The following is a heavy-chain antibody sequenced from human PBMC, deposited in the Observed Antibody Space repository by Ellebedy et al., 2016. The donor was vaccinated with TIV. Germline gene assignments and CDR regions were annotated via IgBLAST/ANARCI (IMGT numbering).Heavy chain of an antibody. CDR1: GFPFDSYV. CDR3: ARALNHVDTVSTAPLDC. D-gene: IGHD5/OR15-5a*01. Sequence: GESLKISCAASGFPFDSYVMNWVRQAPVKGLEWVALISYDGRYKYFADSVQGRFTISRDNSQNTLYLLMNSLRGDDTAIYYCARALNHVDTVSTAPLDCWGQGTLVTVSS. CDR2: ISYDGRYK. J-gene: IGHJ4*02. V-gene: IGHV3-30*04.